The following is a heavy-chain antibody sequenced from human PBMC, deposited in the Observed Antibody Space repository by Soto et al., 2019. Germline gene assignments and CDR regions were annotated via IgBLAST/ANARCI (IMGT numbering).Heavy chain of an antibody. D-gene: IGHD5-18*01. CDR3: ARDQGASYGLYYFDY. CDR1: GFTFRSYA. Sequence: EVQLLESGGGLVQPGGSLRLSCAASGFTFRSYAMSWVRQAPGKGLEWVSAVSASGTGTYYSDSVKGRFTISRDNSKNTLYLQMNSLRAEDTALYYCARDQGASYGLYYFDYWGQGTLATVSS. J-gene: IGHJ4*02. V-gene: IGHV3-23*01. CDR2: VSASGTGT.